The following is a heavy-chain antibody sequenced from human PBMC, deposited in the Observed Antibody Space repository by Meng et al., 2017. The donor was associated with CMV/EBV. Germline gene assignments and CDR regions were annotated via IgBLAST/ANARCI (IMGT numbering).Heavy chain of an antibody. Sequence: GFGFTFSSYGMHWVRQGPGKGLEWVAVIWYDGSNKYYADSVKGRFTISRDNSKNTLYLQMSSLRAEDTAVYYRAKEYPIVGATPLDYWGQGTLVTVSS. J-gene: IGHJ4*02. CDR1: GFTFSSYG. V-gene: IGHV3-33*06. CDR3: AKEYPIVGATPLDY. D-gene: IGHD1-26*01. CDR2: IWYDGSNK.